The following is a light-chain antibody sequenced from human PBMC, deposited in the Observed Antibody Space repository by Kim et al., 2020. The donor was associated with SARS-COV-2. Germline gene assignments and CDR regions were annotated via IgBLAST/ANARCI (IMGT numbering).Light chain of an antibody. Sequence: ASVGNGVTITARASQDIGNSLAWFQLKPGKAPELLIYAASALQPVVPPRSGGSGSGPGLTLTVTSLRPEDVETYYFKRCVSAPCTFGQGTTIEIK. CDR3: KRCVSAPCT. J-gene: IGKJ1*01. V-gene: IGKV1-27*01. CDR2: AAS. CDR1: QDIGNS.